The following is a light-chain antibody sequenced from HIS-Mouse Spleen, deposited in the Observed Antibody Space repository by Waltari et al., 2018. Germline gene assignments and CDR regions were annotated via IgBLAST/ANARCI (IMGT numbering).Light chain of an antibody. V-gene: IGLV3-21*02. CDR2: DDS. J-gene: IGLJ3*02. CDR1: NIGSKS. CDR3: QVWDSSSDWV. Sequence: SYVLTQPPSVSVAPGQTARITCGGNNIGSKSVHWYQQKPGQAPVLVVYDDSDRPSGLPERFSGSNSGNTATLTSSRVEAGDEADYYCQVWDSSSDWVFGGGTKLTVL.